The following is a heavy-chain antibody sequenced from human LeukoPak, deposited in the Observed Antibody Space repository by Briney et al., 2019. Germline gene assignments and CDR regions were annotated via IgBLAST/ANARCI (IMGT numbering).Heavy chain of an antibody. J-gene: IGHJ4*02. Sequence: PSETLSLTCTVSGGSISSYYWSWIRQPPGKGLEWIGYIYYSGSTNYNPSLKSRVTISVDTSKNQFSLKLSSVTAADTAVYYCARFSAGDGGNFDYWGQGTLVTVPS. CDR3: ARFSAGDGGNFDY. D-gene: IGHD4-23*01. CDR1: GGSISSYY. V-gene: IGHV4-59*01. CDR2: IYYSGST.